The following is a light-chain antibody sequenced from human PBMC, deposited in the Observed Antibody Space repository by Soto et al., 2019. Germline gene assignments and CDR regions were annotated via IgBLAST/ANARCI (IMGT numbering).Light chain of an antibody. Sequence: IVMTQSPATLSVSPGERATLSCRARQTITSNLAWYQQKPGQAPRLLIYGASTRATGIPARFSGSGSGTEFTLTISSLQSEDFSFYDCQQYNNWPPSTFGQGTKVEIK. CDR1: QTITSN. J-gene: IGKJ1*01. CDR2: GAS. CDR3: QQYNNWPPST. V-gene: IGKV3-15*01.